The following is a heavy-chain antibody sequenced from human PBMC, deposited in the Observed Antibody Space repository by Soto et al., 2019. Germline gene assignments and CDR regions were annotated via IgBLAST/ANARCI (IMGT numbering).Heavy chain of an antibody. J-gene: IGHJ4*02. CDR3: AKDKIQHSSWFLFDY. CDR1: GFTFSTYG. D-gene: IGHD6-13*01. Sequence: GGSLRLSCAASGFTFSTYGMHWVRQAPGKELEWVAVISYNGRNTYYADSVKGRFTISRDNSNNTLYLQMNSLRAEDTALYFCAKDKIQHSSWFLFDYWGQGA. V-gene: IGHV3-30*18. CDR2: ISYNGRNT.